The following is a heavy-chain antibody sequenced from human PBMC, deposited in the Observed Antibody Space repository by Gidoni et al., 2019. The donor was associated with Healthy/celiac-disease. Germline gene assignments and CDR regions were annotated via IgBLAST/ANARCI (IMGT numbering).Heavy chain of an antibody. V-gene: IGHV3-21*01. J-gene: IGHJ4*02. D-gene: IGHD2-15*01. CDR3: ARPADCSGGSCYPTVFDY. CDR1: GFTFSSYS. Sequence: EVQLVESGGGLVKPGGSLRLSCAASGFTFSSYSMNWVRQAPGKGLEWVSSISSSSSYIYYADSVKGRFTISRDNAKNSLYLQMNSLRAEDTAVYYCARPADCSGGSCYPTVFDYWGQGTLVTVSS. CDR2: ISSSSSYI.